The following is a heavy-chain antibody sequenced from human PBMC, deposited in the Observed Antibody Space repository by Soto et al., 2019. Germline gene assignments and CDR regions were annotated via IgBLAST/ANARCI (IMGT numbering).Heavy chain of an antibody. V-gene: IGHV1-18*01. CDR3: ARSSGGNFGIIIEGTNWFAP. CDR1: GRTFSGYV. Sequence: APVKLACKASGRTFSGYVTSYLRHAPGQGLEWMGVINPHGGSTAYAQKFKGRVALTRDTSASTVYMEVSSLTSEDTAMYYCARSSGGNFGIIIEGTNWFAPWRQGTRVTVSS. CDR2: INPHGGST. D-gene: IGHD3-16*01. J-gene: IGHJ5*01.